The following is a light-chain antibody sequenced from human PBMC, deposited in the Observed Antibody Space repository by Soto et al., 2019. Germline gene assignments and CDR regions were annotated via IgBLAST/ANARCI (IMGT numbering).Light chain of an antibody. Sequence: EVVMTQSPATLYVSPGERVTLSCRANQAVGYNLAWYQHNPGQAPRLLSYGASTRVTGISSSFSGSGSGTEFTIAFRSLQGEEFEIYDCDQSYPFGQGTKLESK. CDR1: QAVGYN. V-gene: IGKV3-15*01. CDR3: DQSYP. CDR2: GAS. J-gene: IGKJ2*01.